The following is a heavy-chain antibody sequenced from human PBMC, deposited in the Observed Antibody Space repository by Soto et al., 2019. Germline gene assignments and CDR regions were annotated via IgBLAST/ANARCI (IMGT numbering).Heavy chain of an antibody. V-gene: IGHV3-33*01. CDR3: ARGEAAWDFWSGYYQGYYYYGMDV. D-gene: IGHD3-3*01. CDR2: IWYDGSNK. Sequence: PGGSLRLSCAASGFTFSSYGMHWVRQAPGKGLEWVAVIWYDGSNKYYADSVKGRFTISRDNSKNTLYLQMNSLRAEDTAVYYCARGEAAWDFWSGYYQGYYYYGMDVWGQGTTVT. CDR1: GFTFSSYG. J-gene: IGHJ6*02.